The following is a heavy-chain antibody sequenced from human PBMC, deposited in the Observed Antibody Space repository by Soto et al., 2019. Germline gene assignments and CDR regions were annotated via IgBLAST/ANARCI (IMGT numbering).Heavy chain of an antibody. CDR1: GFTFSSYG. CDR2: ISGSGGSP. V-gene: IGHV3-23*01. D-gene: IGHD5-18*01. J-gene: IGHJ3*02. CDR3: AKDHGDTARDDALDI. Sequence: EVQLLESGGGLVQPGGSLRLSCAASGFTFSSYGMSRVRHAPGKGLEWVSVISGSGGSPYYADSLQGRFTISRDNSKNTLYLQLNSLRAEDTAVSYCAKDHGDTARDDALDIWGQGTMVTVS.